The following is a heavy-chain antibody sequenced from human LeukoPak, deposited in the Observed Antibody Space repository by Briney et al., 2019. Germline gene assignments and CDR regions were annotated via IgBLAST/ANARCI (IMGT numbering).Heavy chain of an antibody. CDR1: GFTFGSYA. D-gene: IGHD6-13*01. Sequence: GGSLRLSCAASGFTFGSYAMSWVRQAPGKGLEWVSAISGSGGSTYYADSVKGRFTISRDNSKNTLYLQMNSLRAEDTAVYYCAKPGIAAADPNYFDYWGQGTLVTVSS. V-gene: IGHV3-23*01. CDR2: ISGSGGST. J-gene: IGHJ4*02. CDR3: AKPGIAAADPNYFDY.